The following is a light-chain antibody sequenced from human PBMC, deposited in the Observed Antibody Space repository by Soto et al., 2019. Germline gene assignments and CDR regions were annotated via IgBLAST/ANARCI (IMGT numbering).Light chain of an antibody. CDR2: VNTDGSH. CDR3: QTWGAGIWV. Sequence: QLVLTQSPSASASLGASVKLTCTLSSGHSSYAIAWHQQQPEKGPRYLMKVNTDGSHSKGDGIPDRFSGSSSAAERYLTISSLQSEDEADYYCQTWGAGIWVFGGGTQLTVL. V-gene: IGLV4-69*01. CDR1: SGHSSYA. J-gene: IGLJ3*02.